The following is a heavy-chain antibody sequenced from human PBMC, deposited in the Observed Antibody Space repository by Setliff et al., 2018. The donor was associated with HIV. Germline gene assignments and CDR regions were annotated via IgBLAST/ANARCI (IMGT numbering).Heavy chain of an antibody. D-gene: IGHD5-12*01. Sequence: APVKVSCKASGYTFTTYYIHWVRQAPGQGLEWLGVINPSGGSTSYAQKFQGRVTMTRGTSTGTVYMELRSLRSEDTAVYYCARVGERWLQFYYFDNWGQGTLVTVSS. CDR3: ARVGERWLQFYYFDN. CDR2: INPSGGST. V-gene: IGHV1-46*01. J-gene: IGHJ4*02. CDR1: GYTFTTYY.